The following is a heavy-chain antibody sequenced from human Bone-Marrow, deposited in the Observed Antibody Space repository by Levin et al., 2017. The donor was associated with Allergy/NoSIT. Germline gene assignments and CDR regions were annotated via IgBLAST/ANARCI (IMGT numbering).Heavy chain of an antibody. Sequence: AGGSLRLSCAASGFTFSSYWMSWVRQAPGKGLEWVANIKQDGSEKYYVDSVKGRFTISRDNAKNSLYLQMNSLRAEDTAVYYCASMGDCSSTSCYAFAFDSWGQGTMVTVSS. D-gene: IGHD2-2*01. CDR3: ASMGDCSSTSCYAFAFDS. CDR1: GFTFSSYW. J-gene: IGHJ3*02. CDR2: IKQDGSEK. V-gene: IGHV3-7*01.